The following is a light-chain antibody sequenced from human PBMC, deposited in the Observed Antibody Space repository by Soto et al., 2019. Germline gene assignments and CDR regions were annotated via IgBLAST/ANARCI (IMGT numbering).Light chain of an antibody. Sequence: DIQMTQSPSSVSASVGDSLTITCRASQNVGDRLAWYQQKLGKAPQLLIQKASILQPGIPSRFSGSGSATEFTLTIDSLQPDDFATYYCQEYKSYSWTFGQGTKVDNK. J-gene: IGKJ1*01. V-gene: IGKV1-5*01. CDR1: QNVGDR. CDR2: KAS. CDR3: QEYKSYSWT.